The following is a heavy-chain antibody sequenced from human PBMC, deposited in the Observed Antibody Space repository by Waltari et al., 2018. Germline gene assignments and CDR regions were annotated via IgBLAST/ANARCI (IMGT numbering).Heavy chain of an antibody. CDR1: GGSISSYY. CDR3: ARDEGDYYDSSVPGNWFDP. Sequence: QVQLQESGPGLVKPSETLSLTCTVSGGSISSYYWSWIRQPAGKGLEWIGRIYTSGSTNYNPSLKGRVTMSVDTSKNQFSLKLSSVTAADTAVYYCARDEGDYYDSSVPGNWFDPWGQGTLVTVSS. J-gene: IGHJ5*02. CDR2: IYTSGST. D-gene: IGHD3-22*01. V-gene: IGHV4-4*07.